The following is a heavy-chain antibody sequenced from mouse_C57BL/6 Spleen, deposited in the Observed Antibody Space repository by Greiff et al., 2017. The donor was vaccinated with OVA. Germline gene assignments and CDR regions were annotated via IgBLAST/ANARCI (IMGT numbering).Heavy chain of an antibody. J-gene: IGHJ2*01. Sequence: VKLMESGAELVRPGASVTLSCKASGYTFTDYEMHWVKQTPVHGLEWIGAIDPETGGTAYNQKFKGKAILTADKSSSTAYMELRSLTSEDSAVYYCTRSNWDGGPYYFDYWGQGTTLTVSS. CDR1: GYTFTDYE. CDR3: TRSNWDGGPYYFDY. V-gene: IGHV1-15*01. D-gene: IGHD4-1*01. CDR2: IDPETGGT.